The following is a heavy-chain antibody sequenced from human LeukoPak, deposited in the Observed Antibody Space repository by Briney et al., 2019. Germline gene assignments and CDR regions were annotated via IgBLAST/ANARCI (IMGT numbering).Heavy chain of an antibody. Sequence: PGGSLRLSCAASGFTFSSYEMNWVRQAPGKGLEWLSFISSSGSTIYYADSVKGRFTISRDNAKNSLYLQMNSLRAEDTAVYYCARDLWDCINGVCPINFDYWGQGTLVTVSS. CDR3: ARDLWDCINGVCPINFDY. D-gene: IGHD2-8*01. V-gene: IGHV3-48*03. CDR1: GFTFSSYE. CDR2: ISSSGSTI. J-gene: IGHJ4*02.